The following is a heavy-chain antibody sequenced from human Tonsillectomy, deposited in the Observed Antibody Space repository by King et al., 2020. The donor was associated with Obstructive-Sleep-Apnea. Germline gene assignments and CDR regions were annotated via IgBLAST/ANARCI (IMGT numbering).Heavy chain of an antibody. J-gene: IGHJ4*02. Sequence: VQLVESGGGVVQPGRSLRLSCAASGFSFSSYAMHWVRQAPGKGLEWVAVISYDGSYKYYADSVKGRFTISRDNSKNTLYLPMNSLRAEDTAVYYCARDGEGYDFWSGYYTTGYYFDYWGQGTLVTVSS. CDR1: GFSFSSYA. V-gene: IGHV3-30*04. D-gene: IGHD3-3*01. CDR2: ISYDGSYK. CDR3: ARDGEGYDFWSGYYTTGYYFDY.